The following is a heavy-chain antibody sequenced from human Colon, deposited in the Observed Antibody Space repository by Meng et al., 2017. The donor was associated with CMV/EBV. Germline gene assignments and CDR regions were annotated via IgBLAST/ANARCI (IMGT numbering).Heavy chain of an antibody. V-gene: IGHV1-2*02. Sequence: QVQLLQSGAEVKKPGASVKVSCKTSGYTFTGYFMFWVRQAPGQGLEWMGSLNPNSGDTNSAQKFHGRLTMTRDTSIHTAYMELGSLRSDDTAVYYCATISGGDFDFWGQGTLVTVSS. D-gene: IGHD3-10*01. CDR2: LNPNSGDT. CDR1: GYTFTGYF. J-gene: IGHJ4*02. CDR3: ATISGGDFDF.